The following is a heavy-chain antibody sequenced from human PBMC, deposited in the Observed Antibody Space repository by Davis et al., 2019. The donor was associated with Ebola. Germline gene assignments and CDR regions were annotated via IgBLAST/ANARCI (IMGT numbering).Heavy chain of an antibody. V-gene: IGHV4-4*02. CDR2: IYHSGST. D-gene: IGHD3-10*01. Sequence: PSETLSLTCAVSGGSISSSNWWSWVRQPPGKGLEWIGEIYHSGSTNYNPSLKSRVTISVDKSKNQFSLKLSSVTAADTAVYYCARGARLWFREFTIGEDNWFDPWGQGTLVTVSS. J-gene: IGHJ5*02. CDR1: GGSISSSNW. CDR3: ARGARLWFREFTIGEDNWFDP.